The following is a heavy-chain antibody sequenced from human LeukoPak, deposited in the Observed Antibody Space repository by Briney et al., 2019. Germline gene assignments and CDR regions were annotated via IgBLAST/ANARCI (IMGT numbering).Heavy chain of an antibody. CDR1: GFTFDDYA. CDR3: AKDSAGTGDLFDY. D-gene: IGHD7-27*01. V-gene: IGHV3-43*02. CDR2: ISGDGGST. Sequence: GGSLRLSCAASGFTFDDYAMHWVRQAPGKGLEWVSPISGDGGSTYYAGSVKGRFTISRDNSKNSLYLQMNSLRTEDTALYYCAKDSAGTGDLFDYWGQGTLVTVSS. J-gene: IGHJ4*02.